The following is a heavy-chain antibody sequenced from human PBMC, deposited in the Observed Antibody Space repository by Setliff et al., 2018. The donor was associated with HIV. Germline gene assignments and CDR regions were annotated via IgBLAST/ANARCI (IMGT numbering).Heavy chain of an antibody. CDR2: IKQDGSEK. CDR3: AREVSSGY. Sequence: GGSLRLSCAASGFTFSTYWMSWVRQAPGKGLEWVANIKQDGSEKYYVDSVKGRFTVSRDNSKNTLYLQMNSLRPEDTAVYYCAREVSSGYWGQGTLVTVSS. V-gene: IGHV3-7*01. CDR1: GFTFSTYW. J-gene: IGHJ1*01. D-gene: IGHD3-22*01.